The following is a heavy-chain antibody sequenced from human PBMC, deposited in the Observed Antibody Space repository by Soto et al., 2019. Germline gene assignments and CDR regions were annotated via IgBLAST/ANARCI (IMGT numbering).Heavy chain of an antibody. D-gene: IGHD2-21*02. CDR1: GFALRSYS. CDR3: VREENGDSDWFDP. V-gene: IGHV3-21*06. J-gene: IGHJ5*02. CDR2: INGDGDYI. Sequence: PGGSLRLSCAASGFALRSYSMNWVRQAPGKGLEWVSSINGDGDYIYYAPSVKGRFTISRDNAKNSLDLQMNSLRAEDTAVYYCVREENGDSDWFDPWGQGTLVTVSS.